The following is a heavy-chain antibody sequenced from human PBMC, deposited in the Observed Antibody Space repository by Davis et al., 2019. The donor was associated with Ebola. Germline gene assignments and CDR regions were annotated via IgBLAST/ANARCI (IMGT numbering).Heavy chain of an antibody. Sequence: GESLKISCAASGFTFSSYGMHWVRQAPGKGLEWVAVISYDGSNKYYADSVKGRFTISRDNSKNTLYLQMNSLRAEDTAVYYCARYGFDGMDVWGKGTTVTVSS. J-gene: IGHJ6*04. CDR3: ARYGFDGMDV. CDR1: GFTFSSYG. D-gene: IGHD2-8*01. V-gene: IGHV3-30*03. CDR2: ISYDGSNK.